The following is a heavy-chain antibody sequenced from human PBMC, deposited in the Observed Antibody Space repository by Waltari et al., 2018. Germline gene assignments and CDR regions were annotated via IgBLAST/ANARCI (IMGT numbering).Heavy chain of an antibody. D-gene: IGHD6-19*01. CDR1: GGSFSGYY. J-gene: IGHJ4*02. Sequence: QVQLQQWGAGLLKPSETLSLTCAVYGGSFSGYYWSWIRQPPWKGLEWIGEINHSGSTNSNPSLKSRVTISVDTSKNQFSLKLSSVTAADTAVYYCATRFSSHSSGGVWGQGTLVTVSS. CDR3: ATRFSSHSSGGV. CDR2: INHSGST. V-gene: IGHV4-34*01.